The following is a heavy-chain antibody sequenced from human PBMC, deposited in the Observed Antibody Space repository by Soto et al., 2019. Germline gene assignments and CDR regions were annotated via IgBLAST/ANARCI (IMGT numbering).Heavy chain of an antibody. V-gene: IGHV1-8*01. Sequence: QVQLVQSGAEVKKPGASVKVSCKASGYTFTSHDINWMRQATGQGLEWMGWMNPNSGHTNYAQKFQGRVTMTRDTSISTVYMEFTSLRSEDTAIYYCASDMSTTWGQGTLVIVSS. D-gene: IGHD2-2*01. CDR3: ASDMSTT. CDR2: MNPNSGHT. CDR1: GYTFTSHD. J-gene: IGHJ5*02.